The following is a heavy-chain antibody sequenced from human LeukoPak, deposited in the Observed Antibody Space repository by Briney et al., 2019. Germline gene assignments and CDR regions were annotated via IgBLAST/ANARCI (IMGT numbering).Heavy chain of an antibody. CDR2: INSDGSST. CDR1: GFTFSSYW. Sequence: PGGSLRLSCAASGFTFSSYWMHWVRQAPGKGLVWVSGINSDGSSTSYADSVKGRFTISRDNAKNTLYLQMNSLRAEDTAVYYCARVVDYYDSSGYYDGSYGMDVWGQGTTVTVSS. D-gene: IGHD3-22*01. CDR3: ARVVDYYDSSGYYDGSYGMDV. V-gene: IGHV3-74*01. J-gene: IGHJ6*02.